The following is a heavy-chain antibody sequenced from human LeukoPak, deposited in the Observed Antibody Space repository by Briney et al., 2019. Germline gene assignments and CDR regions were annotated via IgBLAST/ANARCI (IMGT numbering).Heavy chain of an antibody. CDR3: AARPGGSTWHGVFDF. V-gene: IGHV4-59*03. CDR2: IYDSETT. J-gene: IGHJ4*02. CDR1: GVSMRNHY. D-gene: IGHD6-13*01. Sequence: PSETLSLTCTVSGVSMRNHYWSWFRQQPGERLEWLGYIYDSETTNYNPPLKSRVTMSLHTSKNQFSLKLTSATAPDTALYYCAARPGGSTWHGVFDFWSRGTLVTVSS.